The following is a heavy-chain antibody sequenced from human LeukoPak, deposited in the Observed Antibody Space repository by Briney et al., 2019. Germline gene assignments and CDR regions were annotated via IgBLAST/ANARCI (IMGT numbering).Heavy chain of an antibody. D-gene: IGHD2-8*02. V-gene: IGHV3-66*01. CDR3: ARDYGTGDY. CDR2: IHSGGSS. J-gene: IGHJ4*02. CDR1: GFTLSINY. Sequence: GGSLRLSCAGSGFTLSINYVSWIRQAPGKGLEWLPVIHSGGSSFYGDSVKGRIPVSRDNAKNPLYLQMNSLRAEDTAVYYFARDYGTGDYWGQGTLVSVSS.